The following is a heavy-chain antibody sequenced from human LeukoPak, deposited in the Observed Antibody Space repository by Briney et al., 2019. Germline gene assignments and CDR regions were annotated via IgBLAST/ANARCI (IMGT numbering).Heavy chain of an antibody. J-gene: IGHJ5*02. CDR2: IYTSGST. CDR3: AREVDYSPPDQFEWFDP. V-gene: IGHV4-61*02. D-gene: IGHD2-15*01. CDR1: GGSISSGSYY. Sequence: PSQTLSLTCTVSGGSISSGSYYWSWIRQPAGKGLEWIGRIYTSGSTNYNPSLKSRVTISVDTFKNQFSLKLSSVTAADTAVYYCAREVDYSPPDQFEWFDPWGQGTLVTVSS.